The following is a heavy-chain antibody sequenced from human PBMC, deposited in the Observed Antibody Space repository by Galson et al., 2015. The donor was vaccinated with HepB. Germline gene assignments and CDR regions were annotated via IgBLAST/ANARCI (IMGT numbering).Heavy chain of an antibody. CDR1: GYSFTSYW. V-gene: IGHV5-51*01. Sequence: QSGAEVKKPGESLKISCKGSGYSFTSYWIGWVRQMPGKGLEWMGIIYPGDSDTRYSPSFQGQVTISADKSISTAYLQWSSLKASDTAMYYCASQPRYTAMVANDAFDIWGQGTMVTVSS. CDR2: IYPGDSDT. D-gene: IGHD5-18*01. J-gene: IGHJ3*02. CDR3: ASQPRYTAMVANDAFDI.